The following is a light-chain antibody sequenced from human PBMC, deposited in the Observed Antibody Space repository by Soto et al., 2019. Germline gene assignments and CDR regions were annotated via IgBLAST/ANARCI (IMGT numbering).Light chain of an antibody. CDR3: QQYNDWPRT. Sequence: IVMTQSPATLSVSPGERATLSCRASQSVSRRLAWYQQKPGQAPRLLIYGASTRATSIPARFTGSGSGTEFTLTISSLQSEDFAFYYCQQYNDWPRTFGQGTKVDIK. CDR2: GAS. CDR1: QSVSRR. J-gene: IGKJ1*01. V-gene: IGKV3-15*01.